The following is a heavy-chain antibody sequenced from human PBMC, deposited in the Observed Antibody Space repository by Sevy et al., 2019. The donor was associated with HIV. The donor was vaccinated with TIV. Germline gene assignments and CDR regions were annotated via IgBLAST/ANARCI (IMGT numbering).Heavy chain of an antibody. Sequence: ASVKVSCKASGGTFSSYAISWVRQAPGQGLEWMGGIIPIFGTANYAQKFQGRVTITAAESTSTAYMELSSLRSEDTAVYYCASTIFGVVNTARFDYWGQGTLVTVSS. CDR1: GGTFSSYA. CDR2: IIPIFGTA. V-gene: IGHV1-69*13. CDR3: ASTIFGVVNTARFDY. D-gene: IGHD3-3*01. J-gene: IGHJ4*02.